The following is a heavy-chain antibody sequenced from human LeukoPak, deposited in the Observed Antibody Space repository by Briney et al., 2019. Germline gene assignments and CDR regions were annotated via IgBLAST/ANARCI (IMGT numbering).Heavy chain of an antibody. J-gene: IGHJ3*02. CDR3: AKHSRDPRAWFGELGNAFDI. Sequence: SSETLSLTCAVYGGSFSGYYWSWIRQPPGKGLEWIGEINHSGSTNYNPSLKSRVTISVDTSKNQFSLKLSSVTAADTAVYYCAKHSRDPRAWFGELGNAFDIWGQGTLVTVSS. V-gene: IGHV4-34*01. CDR1: GGSFSGYY. D-gene: IGHD3-10*01. CDR2: INHSGST.